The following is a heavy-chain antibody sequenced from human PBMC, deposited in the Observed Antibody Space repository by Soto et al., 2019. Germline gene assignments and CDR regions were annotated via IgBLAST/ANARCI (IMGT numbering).Heavy chain of an antibody. CDR2: IKSKADGGST. V-gene: IGHV3-15*01. CDR1: GFTFTNAW. CDR3: ITAPGEVVSER. J-gene: IGHJ4*02. Sequence: EVQLVESGGGLVKPGGSLRLSCVASGFTFTNAWMSWVRQAPGKGLEWVGRIKSKADGGSTDYAAPVKGRFTISRDDSKKPLSRQLNSLNPENTAVYSFITAPGEVVSERGGQGPLVPVS. D-gene: IGHD2-8*02.